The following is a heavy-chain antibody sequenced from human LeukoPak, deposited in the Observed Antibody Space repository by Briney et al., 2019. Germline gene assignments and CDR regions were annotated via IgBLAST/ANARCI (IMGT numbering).Heavy chain of an antibody. J-gene: IGHJ4*02. CDR1: VYTFTIYD. CDR3: ARGRSTGYPYYFEY. Sequence: ASVKVSCKSSVYTFTIYDINWVRQAPGQGLEWMGWMNPNSGSTGYAQKFQGRVTITRNTSISTAYMELSGLRSEDTAVYYCARGRSTGYPYYFEYWGQGTLVTVSS. CDR2: MNPNSGST. V-gene: IGHV1-8*03. D-gene: IGHD5-12*01.